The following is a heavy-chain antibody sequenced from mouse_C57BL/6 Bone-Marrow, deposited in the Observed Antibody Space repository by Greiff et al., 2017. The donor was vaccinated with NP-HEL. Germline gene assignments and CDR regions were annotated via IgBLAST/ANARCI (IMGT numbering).Heavy chain of an antibody. J-gene: IGHJ1*03. CDR3: ARKNWDGWYFDV. Sequence: VKLQESGAELVKPGASVKMSCKASGYTFTTYPIEWMKQNHGKSLEWIGNFHPYNDDTKYNEKFKGKATLTVEKSSSTVYLELSRLTSDDSAVYYCARKNWDGWYFDVWGTGTTVTVSS. V-gene: IGHV1-47*01. D-gene: IGHD4-1*01. CDR1: GYTFTTYP. CDR2: FHPYNDDT.